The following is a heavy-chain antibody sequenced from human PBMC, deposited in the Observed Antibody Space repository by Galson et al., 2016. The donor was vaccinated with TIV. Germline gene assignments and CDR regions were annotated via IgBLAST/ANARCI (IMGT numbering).Heavy chain of an antibody. D-gene: IGHD3-22*01. J-gene: IGHJ6*02. CDR1: GYTFSKYG. CDR3: ARDRGSMTIILVVDYYYGMDV. V-gene: IGHV1-18*04. Sequence: SVKVSCKASGYTFSKYGISWVRQAPGQGLEWMGWISGYXXNTNYARKLKGRDSMTTDTSTGTAFMAVRSLTSDDTAVYYCARDRGSMTIILVVDYYYGMDVWGQGTTVTVSS. CDR2: ISGYXXNT.